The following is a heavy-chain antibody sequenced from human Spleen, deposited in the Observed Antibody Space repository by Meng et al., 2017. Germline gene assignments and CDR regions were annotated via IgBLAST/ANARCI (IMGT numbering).Heavy chain of an antibody. CDR3: ARESGSGWSYYYYGMDV. CDR1: GVSMRSYY. CDR2: IYDSGST. J-gene: IGHJ6*02. Sequence: SETLSLTCTVSGVSMRSYYWTWIRQPPGKGLEWIGYIYDSGSTNYNPSLKSRVTISVDTSKNQFSLKLNSVTAADTAVYYCARESGSGWSYYYYGMDVWGQGTTVTVSS. V-gene: IGHV4-59*12. D-gene: IGHD6-19*01.